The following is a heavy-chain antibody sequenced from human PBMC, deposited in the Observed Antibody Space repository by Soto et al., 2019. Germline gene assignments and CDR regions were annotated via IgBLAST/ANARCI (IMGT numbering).Heavy chain of an antibody. V-gene: IGHV3-64D*06. CDR2: ISSDGGTT. D-gene: IGHD2-2*01. Sequence: PRGSLIVSCSASGFTFSSYPMHWVRQSPEKGLEYVSRISSDGGTTYYADSVTGRFSISRDNSKNTVYLQMSSLRVEDSAVYYCLPAAKEDIDIWGQG. J-gene: IGHJ3*02. CDR3: LPAAKEDIDI. CDR1: GFTFSSYP.